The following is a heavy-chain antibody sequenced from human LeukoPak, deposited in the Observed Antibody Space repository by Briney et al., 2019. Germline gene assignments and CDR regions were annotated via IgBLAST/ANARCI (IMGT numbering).Heavy chain of an antibody. CDR1: GGTFSSYA. V-gene: IGHV1-69*01. J-gene: IGHJ4*02. D-gene: IGHD3-22*01. Sequence: ASVKVSCKASGGTFSSYAISWVRQAPGQGLEWMGGTIPIFGTANYAQKFQGRVTITADESTSTAYMELSSLRSEDTAVYYCASGPGSSGYYSSFDYWGQGTLVTVSS. CDR3: ASGPGSSGYYSSFDY. CDR2: TIPIFGTA.